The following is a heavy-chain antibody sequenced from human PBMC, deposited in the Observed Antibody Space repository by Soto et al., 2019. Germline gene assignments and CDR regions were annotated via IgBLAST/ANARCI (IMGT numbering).Heavy chain of an antibody. CDR3: ATNHDDISGRTPLLFDS. V-gene: IGHV4-31*03. Sequence: QVQLQESGPGLVKPSQTLSLTCTVSGDSIGTGGYYWDWIRQHPGKGPEWIGYIHYRGNTYYNPSLKGRLTTSLDTSRNQFSLHLSSVTAADTAVYYCATNHDDISGRTPLLFDSWGQGTLVTVSS. CDR2: IHYRGNT. CDR1: GDSIGTGGYY. J-gene: IGHJ4*02. D-gene: IGHD3-22*01.